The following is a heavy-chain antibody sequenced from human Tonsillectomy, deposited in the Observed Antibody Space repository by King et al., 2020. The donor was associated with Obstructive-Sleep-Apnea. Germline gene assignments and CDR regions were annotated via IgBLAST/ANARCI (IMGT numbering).Heavy chain of an antibody. J-gene: IGHJ5*02. CDR3: ANFDQYYYASQSEYYVFDP. CDR1: GFTFSTYG. V-gene: IGHV3-30*02. CDR2: IRNDGSHK. D-gene: IGHD3-10*01. Sequence: VQLVESGGGVVQPGRSLRLSCVASGFTFSTYGMHWVRQAPGKGLEWVAFIRNDGSHKYYADSVKGRFTISRDNSKNTLYLEMNSLRVEDTAVYYCANFDQYYYASQSEYYVFDPWGLGTLVTVSS.